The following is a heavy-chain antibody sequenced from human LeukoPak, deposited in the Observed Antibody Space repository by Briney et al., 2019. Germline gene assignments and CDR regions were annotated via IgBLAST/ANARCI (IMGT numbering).Heavy chain of an antibody. D-gene: IGHD4-11*01. V-gene: IGHV3-53*01. CDR2: FYSDGGK. J-gene: IGHJ4*02. CDR3: ASRPQGTDYSTSRFDY. Sequence: GGSLRLSCAASGLTVRDNHMSWVRQTPGKGLEWVSVFYSDGGKHYADSVKGRFSISRDNSKNTLYLQMNRLRGEDTAVYFCASRPQGTDYSTSRFDYWGQGALVSVSS. CDR1: GLTVRDNH.